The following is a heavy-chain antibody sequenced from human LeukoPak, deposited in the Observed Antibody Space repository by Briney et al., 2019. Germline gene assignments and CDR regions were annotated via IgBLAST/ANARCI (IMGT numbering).Heavy chain of an antibody. J-gene: IGHJ6*03. CDR3: AKSDCNGGSCYPLYYYMDV. D-gene: IGHD2-15*01. Sequence: GGSLRLSCVASEFNFFSYGMQWVRQAPGKGLVWVSRIFTDGSTTSYADSVKGRFTISRDNAKNTLYLQMNSLRAEDTAVYYCAKSDCNGGSCYPLYYYMDVWGKGTTVTVSS. V-gene: IGHV3-74*01. CDR1: EFNFFSYG. CDR2: IFTDGSTT.